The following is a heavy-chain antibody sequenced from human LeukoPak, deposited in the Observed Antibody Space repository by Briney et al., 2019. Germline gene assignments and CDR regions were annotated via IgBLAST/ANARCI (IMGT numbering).Heavy chain of an antibody. CDR3: AKDRDSSSWYFVFDY. J-gene: IGHJ4*02. CDR2: ISYDGSNK. V-gene: IGHV3-30*18. Sequence: GRSLGLSGAASGFTFSSYVMHWVRQAPGKGLDWVAVISYDGSNKYYADSVKGRFTISRDNSKNTLYLQMNSLRAEDTAVYYCAKDRDSSSWYFVFDYWGQGTLVTVSS. D-gene: IGHD6-13*01. CDR1: GFTFSSYV.